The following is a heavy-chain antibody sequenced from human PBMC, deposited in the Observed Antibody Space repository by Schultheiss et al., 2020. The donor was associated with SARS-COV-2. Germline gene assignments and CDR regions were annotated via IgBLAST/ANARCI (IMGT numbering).Heavy chain of an antibody. Sequence: SETLSLTCTVSGGSVNSGISYWTWIRQPPGKGLEWIGYIYYSGSTNYNPSLKSRVTMSVDTSKNQFSLKLSSVTAADTAVYYCAREGWQQLVDYWGQGTLVTVSS. J-gene: IGHJ4*02. CDR1: GGSVNSGISY. D-gene: IGHD6-13*01. CDR3: AREGWQQLVDY. V-gene: IGHV4-61*01. CDR2: IYYSGST.